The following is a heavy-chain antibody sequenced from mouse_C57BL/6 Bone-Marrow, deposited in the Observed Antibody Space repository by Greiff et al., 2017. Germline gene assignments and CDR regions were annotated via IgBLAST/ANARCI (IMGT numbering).Heavy chain of an antibody. V-gene: IGHV1-54*01. J-gene: IGHJ2*01. CDR3: ARSNYYGSSYYYFDY. D-gene: IGHD1-1*01. CDR2: INPGSGGT. Sequence: QVQLQQSGAELVRPGTSVKVSCKASGYAFTNYLIEWVKQRPGQGLEWIGVINPGSGGTNYNEKFKGKATLTADKSSSTAYMQLISLTSEDSAVYFCARSNYYGSSYYYFDYWGQGTTLTVSS. CDR1: GYAFTNYL.